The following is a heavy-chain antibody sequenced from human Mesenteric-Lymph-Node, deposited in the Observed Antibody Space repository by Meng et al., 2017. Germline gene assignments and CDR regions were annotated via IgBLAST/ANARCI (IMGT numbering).Heavy chain of an antibody. J-gene: IGHJ3*01. CDR3: ARGSLGAFDV. V-gene: IGHV3-7*01. Sequence: GGSLRLSCAASGFTFSSYWMSWVRQAPGKGLEWVANINQDGSEKYYVDSVKGRFTISRDDAKSSMYLQMNSLRAEDTAVYYCARGSLGAFDVWGQGTMVTVSS. CDR1: GFTFSSYW. CDR2: INQDGSEK.